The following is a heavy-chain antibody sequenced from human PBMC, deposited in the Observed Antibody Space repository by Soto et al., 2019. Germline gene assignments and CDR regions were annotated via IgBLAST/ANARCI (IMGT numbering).Heavy chain of an antibody. J-gene: IGHJ4*02. CDR2: IYPGDSDT. V-gene: IGHV5-51*01. CDR1: GYSFTSYW. Sequence: GESLKISCQGSGYSFTSYWIGWVRQMPGKGLEWMGIIYPGDSDTRYSPSFQGPVTISADKSISTAYLQWSSLKASDTAMYYCARPIAAAGTPFDYWGQGTLVTVSS. CDR3: ARPIAAAGTPFDY. D-gene: IGHD6-13*01.